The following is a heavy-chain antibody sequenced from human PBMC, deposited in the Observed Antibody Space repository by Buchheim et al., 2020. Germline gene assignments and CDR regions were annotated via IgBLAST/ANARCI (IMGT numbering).Heavy chain of an antibody. V-gene: IGHV3-23*04. D-gene: IGHD4-11*01. CDR3: AKGSRGYTNYYFDY. Sequence: EVQLVDSGGGLVQPGESLRLSCAASGFSFSGYAMSWVRQAPGKGLEWVSSISGSGATTFNADSVKGRFTISRDNSSKMLYLQMNSLRAEDTAVYFCAKGSRGYTNYYFDYWGQGTL. CDR1: GFSFSGYA. CDR2: ISGSGATT. J-gene: IGHJ4*02.